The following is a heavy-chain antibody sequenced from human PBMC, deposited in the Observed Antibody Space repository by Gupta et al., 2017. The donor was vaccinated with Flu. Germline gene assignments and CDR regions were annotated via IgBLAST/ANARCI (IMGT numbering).Heavy chain of an antibody. CDR2: ISFDGSTT. Sequence: YWMHWVRQAPGEGLMWVSRISFDGSTTTYADSVKGRFTVSRDNARNTVYLQMDSLRADDTAVYYCARGYSGYDFGYWGQGTLVTVSS. D-gene: IGHD5-12*01. V-gene: IGHV3-74*01. CDR3: ARGYSGYDFGY. J-gene: IGHJ4*02. CDR1: YW.